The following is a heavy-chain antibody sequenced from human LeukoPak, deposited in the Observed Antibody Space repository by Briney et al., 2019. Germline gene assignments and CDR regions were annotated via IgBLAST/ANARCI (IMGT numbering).Heavy chain of an antibody. D-gene: IGHD6-13*01. CDR1: GGSISSYY. CDR3: ARLWYSSSWYDAFDI. V-gene: IGHV4-59*08. CDR2: IYYSGST. J-gene: IGHJ3*02. Sequence: SETLSLTCTVSGGSISSYYWSWIRQPPGKGLEWIGYIYYSGSTNYNPSLKSRVTISVDTSKNQFSLKLSSVTAADTAVYHCARLWYSSSWYDAFDIWGQGTMVTVSS.